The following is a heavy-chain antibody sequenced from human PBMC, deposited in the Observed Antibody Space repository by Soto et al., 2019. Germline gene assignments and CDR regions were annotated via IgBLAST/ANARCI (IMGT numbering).Heavy chain of an antibody. CDR2: IYYSGST. Sequence: QLQLQESGPGLVKPSETLSLTCTVSGGSISSSSYYWGWIRQPPGKGREWIGSIYYSGSTYYNPSLKSRVPIPVDTSKNQFSLKPSSVTAADTAVYYCARHSGYSSSRGRRSFDPWGQGTLVTVSS. CDR3: ARHSGYSSSRGRRSFDP. V-gene: IGHV4-39*01. J-gene: IGHJ5*02. D-gene: IGHD6-13*01. CDR1: GGSISSSSYY.